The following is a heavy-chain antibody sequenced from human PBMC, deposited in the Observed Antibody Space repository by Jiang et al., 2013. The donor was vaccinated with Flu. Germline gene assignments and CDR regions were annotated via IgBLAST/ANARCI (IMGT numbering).Heavy chain of an antibody. CDR2: IYYSGSS. D-gene: IGHD1-26*01. CDR3: ARHFQWEVVGIDY. J-gene: IGHJ4*02. V-gene: IGHV4-39*01. Sequence: GPGLVKPSETLSLTCTVSGGSINSYNSYWGWIRQPPGKGLEWIGNIYYSGSSYYTPSLKSRVSISVETSKNQFSLKLTSVTAADTAVYYCARHFQWEVVGIDYWGQGTLVTVSS. CDR1: GGSINSYNSY.